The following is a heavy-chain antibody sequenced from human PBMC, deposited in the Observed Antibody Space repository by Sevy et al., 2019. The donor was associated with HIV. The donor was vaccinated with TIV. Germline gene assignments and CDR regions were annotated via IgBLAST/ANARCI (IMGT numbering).Heavy chain of an antibody. CDR3: AKDIATVTPYNWFDP. V-gene: IGHV3-23*01. J-gene: IGHJ5*02. CDR2: ISGSGGST. D-gene: IGHD4-17*01. Sequence: GGSLRLSCAASGFTFSSYAMSWVRQAPGKGLEWVSAISGSGGSTYYADSVKGRFTMSRDNSKNTLYLQMNSLRAEDTAVYDCAKDIATVTPYNWFDPWGQGTLVTVSS. CDR1: GFTFSSYA.